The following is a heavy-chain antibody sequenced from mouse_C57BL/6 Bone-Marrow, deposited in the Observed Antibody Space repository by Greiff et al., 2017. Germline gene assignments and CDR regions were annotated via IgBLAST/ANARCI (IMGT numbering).Heavy chain of an antibody. CDR3: ARRGVVAPGYYAMDY. Sequence: EVMLVESGGGLVQPGGSLKLSCAASGFTFSDYYMYWVRQTPEKRLEWVAYISNGGGSTYYPDPVQGRFTITSDNAKYPLYLQISRLKCEDTAMYYCARRGVVAPGYYAMDYWGQGTSVTGS. D-gene: IGHD1-1*01. CDR2: ISNGGGST. J-gene: IGHJ4*01. V-gene: IGHV5-12*01. CDR1: GFTFSDYY.